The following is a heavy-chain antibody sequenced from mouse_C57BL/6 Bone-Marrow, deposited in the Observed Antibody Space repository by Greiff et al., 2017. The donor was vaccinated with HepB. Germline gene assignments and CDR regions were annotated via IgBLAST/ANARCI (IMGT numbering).Heavy chain of an antibody. D-gene: IGHD2-4*01. V-gene: IGHV1-39*01. CDR1: GYSFTDYN. CDR3: ARLITTGYYAMDY. J-gene: IGHJ4*01. Sequence: EVKLMESGPELVKPGASVKISCKASGYSFTDYNMNWVKQSNGKSLEWIGVINPNYGTTSYNQKFKGKATLTVDQSSSTAYMQLNSLTSEDSAVYYCARLITTGYYAMDYWGQGTSVTVSS. CDR2: INPNYGTT.